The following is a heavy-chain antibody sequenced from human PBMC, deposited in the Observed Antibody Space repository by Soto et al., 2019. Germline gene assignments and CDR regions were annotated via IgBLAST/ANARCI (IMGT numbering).Heavy chain of an antibody. J-gene: IGHJ5*02. D-gene: IGHD3-16*01. Sequence: SETLSLTCAVSGGSFSHYYWSWIRQPPGRGLQWIGEINHTGSTNYSPSLMSRVTISIDTSKNQFSLKLNSVTAADTAVYYCAAGLRSRWGTKNWFDPWGQGTLVTVSS. CDR2: INHTGST. CDR3: AAGLRSRWGTKNWFDP. V-gene: IGHV4-34*01. CDR1: GGSFSHYY.